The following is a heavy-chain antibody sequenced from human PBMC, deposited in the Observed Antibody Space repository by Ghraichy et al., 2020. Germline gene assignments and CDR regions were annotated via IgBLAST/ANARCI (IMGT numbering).Heavy chain of an antibody. CDR2: IYHSGTT. D-gene: IGHD3-22*01. CDR3: ARAPYDDDGFYDDGFDI. V-gene: IGHV4-30-2*01. Sequence: SETLSLTCAVSGGSINSSSFSWSWIRQPPGKGLEWIGYIYHSGTTYYNPSLKSRVTISLDGSKNQFSLRLNSVTAADTAVYYCARAPYDDDGFYDDGFDIWGQGTMFTVSS. CDR1: GGSINSSSFS. J-gene: IGHJ3*02.